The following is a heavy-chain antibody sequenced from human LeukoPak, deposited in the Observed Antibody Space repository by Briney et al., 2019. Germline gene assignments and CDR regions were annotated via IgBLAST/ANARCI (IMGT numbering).Heavy chain of an antibody. J-gene: IGHJ3*02. Sequence: SETLSLTCAVYGVSFSVYYWSWIRQPQGKGLEWIGEINHSGSTNYNPSLKSRVTISVDTSKNQFSLKLSSVTAADTAVYYCARHDKDAFDIWGQGTMVTVSS. V-gene: IGHV4-34*01. CDR1: GVSFSVYY. CDR2: INHSGST. CDR3: ARHDKDAFDI.